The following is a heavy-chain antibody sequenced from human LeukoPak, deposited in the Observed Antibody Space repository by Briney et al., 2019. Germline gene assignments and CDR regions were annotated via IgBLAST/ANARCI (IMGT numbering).Heavy chain of an antibody. Sequence: GASVKVSCKASGYTFTGYYMHGVRQAPGQGLEWMGWINPNSGGTNYAQKFQGRVTMTRDTSISTAYMELSRLRSDDTAVYYCARESGDCSSTSCPFDYWGQGTLVTVSS. CDR3: ARESGDCSSTSCPFDY. CDR2: INPNSGGT. D-gene: IGHD2-2*01. CDR1: GYTFTGYY. J-gene: IGHJ4*02. V-gene: IGHV1-2*02.